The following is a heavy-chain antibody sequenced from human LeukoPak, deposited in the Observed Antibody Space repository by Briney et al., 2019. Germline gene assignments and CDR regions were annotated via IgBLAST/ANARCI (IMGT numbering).Heavy chain of an antibody. CDR2: MNPNSGNT. D-gene: IGHD6-19*01. J-gene: IGHJ4*02. CDR1: GYTFTSYD. V-gene: IGHV1-8*03. Sequence: ASVKVSCKASGYTFTSYDINWVRQATGQGLEWMGWMNPNSGNTGYAQKFQGRVTITRNTSISTAYMELSSLRSEDTAVYYCSIRGWVTPFDYWGQGTLVTVSS. CDR3: SIRGWVTPFDY.